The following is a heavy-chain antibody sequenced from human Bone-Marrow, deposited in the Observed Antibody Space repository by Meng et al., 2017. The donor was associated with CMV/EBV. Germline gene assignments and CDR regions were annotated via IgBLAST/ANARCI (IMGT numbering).Heavy chain of an antibody. V-gene: IGHV3-23*01. J-gene: IGHJ6*02. CDR2: ISGSGGST. D-gene: IGHD2-2*02. CDR3: AKDGWDIVVVPAALHYGMDV. Sequence: GGSLRLSCAASGFTFSSYEMNWVRQAPGKGLEWVSAISGSGGSTYYADSVKGRFTISRDNSKNTLYLQMNSLRAEDTAVYYCAKDGWDIVVVPAALHYGMDVWGQGTTVAVSS. CDR1: GFTFSSYE.